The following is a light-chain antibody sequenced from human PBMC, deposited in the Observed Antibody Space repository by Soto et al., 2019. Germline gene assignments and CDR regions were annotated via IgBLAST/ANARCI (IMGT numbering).Light chain of an antibody. CDR3: QQSYSTHTWT. CDR2: AAS. Sequence: DIQIAQSPSSLSASVGDSVTITCRASQSISSYLNWYQQKPGKAPKLLIYAASSLQSGVPSRFSGSGSGTDFTLTISSLQPEDFADYYCQQSYSTHTWTFGQGTKVDIK. J-gene: IGKJ1*01. CDR1: QSISSY. V-gene: IGKV1-39*01.